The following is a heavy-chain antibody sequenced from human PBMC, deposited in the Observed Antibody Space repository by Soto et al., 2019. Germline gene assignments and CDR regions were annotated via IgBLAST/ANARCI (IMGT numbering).Heavy chain of an antibody. CDR3: ARGRGCSTGCHNFDY. J-gene: IGHJ4*02. Sequence: EVQLVESGGGLVQPGGSLRLSCAASGFTFSSYWMSWVRQAPGKGLEWVANIKQAGSEKYYVDSVKGRFTISRDNAKNSLYLQMNILRAEDTAVYYCARGRGCSTGCHNFDYWGQGTLVTVSS. CDR2: IKQAGSEK. V-gene: IGHV3-7*01. CDR1: GFTFSSYW. D-gene: IGHD2-2*01.